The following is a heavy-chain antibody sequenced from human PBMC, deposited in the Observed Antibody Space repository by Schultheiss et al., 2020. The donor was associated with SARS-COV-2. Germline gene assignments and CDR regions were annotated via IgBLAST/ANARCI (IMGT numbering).Heavy chain of an antibody. V-gene: IGHV3-30-3*01. CDR1: GFTFSSYA. CDR2: ISYDGSNK. CDR3: ARDQGIWFGENACDI. J-gene: IGHJ3*02. Sequence: GGSLRFSCAASGFTFSSYAMHWVRQAPGKGLEWVAVISYDGSNKYYADPVKGRFTISRDNSKNTLYLQMNSLIAEDTAVYYCARDQGIWFGENACDIWGQGTMVTVAS. D-gene: IGHD3-10*01.